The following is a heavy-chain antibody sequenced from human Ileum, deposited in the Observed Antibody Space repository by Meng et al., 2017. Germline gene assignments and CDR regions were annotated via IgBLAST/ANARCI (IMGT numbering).Heavy chain of an antibody. CDR2: IYWDDDK. D-gene: IGHD6-13*01. CDR3: AHRLAYSSNYNVGWFDP. V-gene: IGHV2-5*02. CDR1: GFSLRTSGVG. Sequence: QITLKGSGTPLVTPPQTLTLTCTFSGFSLRTSGVGVAWIRQPPGKALECLALIYWDDDKRYNPSLKNRLTITKDTSKNQVVLTMTNMDLVDTATYYCAHRLAYSSNYNVGWFDPWGQGTLVTVSS. J-gene: IGHJ5*02.